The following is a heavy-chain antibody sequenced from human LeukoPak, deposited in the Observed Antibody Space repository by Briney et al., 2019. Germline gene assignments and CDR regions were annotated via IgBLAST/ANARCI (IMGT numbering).Heavy chain of an antibody. V-gene: IGHV3-74*01. CDR1: GFTFSRYW. CDR2: MNTDGSRT. D-gene: IGHD6-13*01. Sequence: PGGSLRLSCAASGFTFSRYWMHWVRQAPGKGLVWVSRMNTDGSRTDYADSVKGRFTISRDNAKNTLYLQMNSLGVEDTAVYSCASDFAGHDDFWGQGILVTVSS. J-gene: IGHJ4*02. CDR3: ASDFAGHDDF.